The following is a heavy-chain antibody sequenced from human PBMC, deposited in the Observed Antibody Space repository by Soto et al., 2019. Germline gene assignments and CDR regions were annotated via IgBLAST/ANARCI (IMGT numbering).Heavy chain of an antibody. J-gene: IGHJ4*02. CDR3: ANDSSAKREMWITFGGVSAIFDY. CDR1: GFTFSSYA. V-gene: IGHV3-23*01. Sequence: EVQLLESGGGLVQPGGSLRLSCAASGFTFSSYAMSWVRQAPGKGLEWVTAISGSGGSTYYADTVKGRFTISRDNAKNSLYLQVNSLRAEDTAGYYCANDSSAKREMWITFGGVSAIFDYWGQGPLVVVSS. CDR2: ISGSGGST. D-gene: IGHD3-16*02.